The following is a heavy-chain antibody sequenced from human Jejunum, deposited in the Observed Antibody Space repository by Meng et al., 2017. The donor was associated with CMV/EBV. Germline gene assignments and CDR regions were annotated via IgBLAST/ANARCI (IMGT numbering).Heavy chain of an antibody. CDR2: INYNVLNI. D-gene: IGHD2-2*01. CDR1: EYS. Sequence: EYSMSLVRQPPGTVLECVAAINYNVLNIGYADSVTVPFPISPPRSPDSVSLEMNNLRAEDTALYFCVRREEYCGISSCYRYYFDWWGQGILVTVSS. V-gene: IGHV3-20*03. CDR3: VRREEYCGISSCYRYYFDW. J-gene: IGHJ4*02.